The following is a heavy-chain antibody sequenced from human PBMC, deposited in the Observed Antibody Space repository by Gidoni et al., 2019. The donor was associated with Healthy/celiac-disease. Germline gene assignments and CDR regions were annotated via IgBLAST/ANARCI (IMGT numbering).Heavy chain of an antibody. D-gene: IGHD3-3*01. CDR3: ARGGVLRFLEWFLDY. V-gene: IGHV4-38-2*01. CDR1: GYSISSGYY. Sequence: QVQLQESGPGLVKPSETLSLTCAVSGYSISSGYYWGWIRPPPGKGLEWIGSIYHRGSTYYNPALKSRVTISVDTSKNQFSLKLSSVTAADTAVYYCARGGVLRFLEWFLDYWGQGTLVTVSS. J-gene: IGHJ4*02. CDR2: IYHRGST.